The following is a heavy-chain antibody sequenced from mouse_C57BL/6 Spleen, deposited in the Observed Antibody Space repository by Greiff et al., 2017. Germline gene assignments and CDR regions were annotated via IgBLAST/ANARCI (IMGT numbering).Heavy chain of an antibody. CDR1: GYSFTDYN. D-gene: IGHD1-1*01. CDR2: INPNYGTT. CDR3: SLYYYGSSHYAMDY. Sequence: VQLQQSGPELVKPGASVKISCKASGYSFTDYNMNWVKQSNGKSLEWIGVINPNYGTTSYNQKFKGKATFTVDQSSSTAYMQLNSLTSEDSAVYYCSLYYYGSSHYAMDYWGQGTSVTVSS. J-gene: IGHJ4*01. V-gene: IGHV1-39*01.